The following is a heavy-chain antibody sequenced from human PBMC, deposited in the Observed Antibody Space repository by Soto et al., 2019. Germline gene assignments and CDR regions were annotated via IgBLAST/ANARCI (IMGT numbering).Heavy chain of an antibody. CDR1: GYTFTSYG. Sequence: ASVKVSCKASGYTFTSYGISWVRQAPGQGLEWMGWISAYNGNTNYAQKLQGRVTMTTDTSTSTAYMELRSLRSDDTAVYYCAREVSFGYDFWSGYYINYFDYWGQGTLVTVSS. D-gene: IGHD3-3*01. V-gene: IGHV1-18*01. CDR2: ISAYNGNT. J-gene: IGHJ4*02. CDR3: AREVSFGYDFWSGYYINYFDY.